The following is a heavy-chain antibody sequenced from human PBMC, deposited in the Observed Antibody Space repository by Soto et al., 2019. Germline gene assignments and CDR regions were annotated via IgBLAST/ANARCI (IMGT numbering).Heavy chain of an antibody. Sequence: GASVKVTCKASGYTFMSHVMHWVRQAPGQRLEWMGWVTGGNGDTKYSQKFQGRVTITRDTSATTAYMELSSLRSEDTAVYYCAREGGITGTSSYYYYGMDVWGQGTTVTVSS. J-gene: IGHJ6*02. CDR1: GYTFMSHV. CDR3: AREGGITGTSSYYYYGMDV. CDR2: VTGGNGDT. V-gene: IGHV1-3*01. D-gene: IGHD1-7*01.